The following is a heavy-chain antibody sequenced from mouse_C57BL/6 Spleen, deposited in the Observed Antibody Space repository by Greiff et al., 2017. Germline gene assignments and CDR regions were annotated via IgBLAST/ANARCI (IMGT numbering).Heavy chain of an antibody. Sequence: DVMLVESGGGLVQPGGSMKLSCVASGFTFSNYWMNWVRQSPEKGLEWVAQIRLKSDNYATHYAESVKGRFTISRDDSKSSVYLQMNNLRAEDTGIYYCTDRPFAYWGQGTLVTVSA. J-gene: IGHJ3*01. CDR1: GFTFSNYW. CDR3: TDRPFAY. D-gene: IGHD3-2*02. V-gene: IGHV6-3*01. CDR2: IRLKSDNYAT.